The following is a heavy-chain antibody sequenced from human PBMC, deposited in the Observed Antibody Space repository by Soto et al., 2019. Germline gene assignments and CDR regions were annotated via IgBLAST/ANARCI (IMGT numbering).Heavy chain of an antibody. CDR3: QAEVGIRGVRSVSAFLRNRSSDL. CDR2: IDYSGST. J-gene: IGHJ2*01. D-gene: IGHD2-8*02. V-gene: IGHV4-39*01. Sequence: PGKGLEWIGNIDYSGSTYYNPSLKSRVAFSVDTSKNQFSLKVTSVTAADTAFYYCQAEVGIRGVRSVSAFLRNRSSDL.